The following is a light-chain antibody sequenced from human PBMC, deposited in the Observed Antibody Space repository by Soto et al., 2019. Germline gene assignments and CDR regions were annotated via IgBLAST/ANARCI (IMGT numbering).Light chain of an antibody. J-gene: IGLJ1*01. CDR2: SNN. Sequence: QSVLTQPPSASGTPGQRVTISCSGSSSNIGSNTVKWYQQLPGTAPKLLIYSNNQRPSGVPDRFSGSKSGTSASLAISGLQSEDGADYYCAAWDSSLSAYVFGNGTKVTVL. CDR3: AAWDSSLSAYV. V-gene: IGLV1-44*01. CDR1: SSNIGSNT.